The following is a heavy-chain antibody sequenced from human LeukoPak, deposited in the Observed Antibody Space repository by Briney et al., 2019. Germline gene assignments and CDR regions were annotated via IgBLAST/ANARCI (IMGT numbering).Heavy chain of an antibody. CDR1: GFTFSSYS. V-gene: IGHV3-21*01. CDR3: AREEYYYDSSGYHLFDY. CDR2: VSSSSSYI. J-gene: IGHJ4*02. Sequence: SGGSLRLSCAASGFTFSSYSMNWVRQAPGKGLEWVSSVSSSSSYIYYADSVKGRFTISRDNAKNSLYLQMNSLRAEDTAVYYWAREEYYYDSSGYHLFDYWGQGTLVTVSS. D-gene: IGHD3-22*01.